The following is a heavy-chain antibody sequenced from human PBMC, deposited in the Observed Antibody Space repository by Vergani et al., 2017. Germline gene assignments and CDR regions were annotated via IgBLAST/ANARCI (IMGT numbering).Heavy chain of an antibody. CDR3: ARHTTYTDS. Sequence: EVELVQSGPEMRKPGESLKISCKGSEYSFGNYWNGWVRQMPWKGLEWMGIIYPADSDTRYSPSFQGQVTISADKSISTAFLQWDSLKASDTALYYCARHTTYTDSWGQGTLVTVSS. CDR1: EYSFGNYW. V-gene: IGHV5-51*01. CDR2: IYPADSDT. J-gene: IGHJ4*02. D-gene: IGHD1-1*01.